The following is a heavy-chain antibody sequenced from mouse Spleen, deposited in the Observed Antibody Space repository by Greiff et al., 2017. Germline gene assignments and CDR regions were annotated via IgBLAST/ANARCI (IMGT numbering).Heavy chain of an antibody. Sequence: VKLQQPGAELVRPGSSVKLSCKASGYTFTSYWMDWVKQRPGQGLEWIGNIYPSDSETHYNQKFKDKATLTVDKSSSTAYMQLSSLTSEDSAVYYCARLTAGYFDYWGQGTTLTVSS. J-gene: IGHJ2*01. CDR2: IYPSDSET. D-gene: IGHD1-2*01. V-gene: IGHV1-61*01. CDR1: GYTFTSYW. CDR3: ARLTAGYFDY.